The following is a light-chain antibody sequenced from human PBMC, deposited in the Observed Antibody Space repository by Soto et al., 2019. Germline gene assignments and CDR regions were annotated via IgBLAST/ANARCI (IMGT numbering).Light chain of an antibody. CDR3: HQYTNGRRT. J-gene: IGKJ1*01. CDR2: GES. Sequence: XXLTVSPDTLSFXPGPPPPLSSMSSQSVSSSYLAWYQQKPAKXXXXLXYGESSRANGIKARLSGSGSGTDFNLHSRRRKSEDFAVYYYHQYTNGRRTCGHGTRWIS. CDR1: QSVSSSY. V-gene: IGKV3-20*01.